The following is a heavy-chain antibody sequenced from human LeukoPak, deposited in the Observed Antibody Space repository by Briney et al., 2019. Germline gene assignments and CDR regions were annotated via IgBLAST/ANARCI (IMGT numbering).Heavy chain of an antibody. CDR1: GFTFSNYW. CDR2: INRDGSTT. CDR3: ARDKKSGESSEIDY. V-gene: IGHV3-74*01. J-gene: IGHJ4*02. Sequence: GGSLRLSCAASGFTFSNYWVHWVRQAPEKGLVWVSRINRDGSTTNYADSVKGRFTVSRDNAKNTLNLQMNSLRAEDTAVYYCARDKKSGESSEIDYWGQGTLVTVSS. D-gene: IGHD3-10*01.